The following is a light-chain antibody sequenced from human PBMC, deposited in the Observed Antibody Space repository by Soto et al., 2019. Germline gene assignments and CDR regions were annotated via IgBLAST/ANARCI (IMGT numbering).Light chain of an antibody. CDR3: QSYDSSLSGYV. CDR2: GNS. CDR1: SSNIGAGYD. Sequence: QSVLTQPPSVSGAPGQRVTISCTGSSSNIGAGYDVHWYQQLPGTAPKPLIYGNSNRPSGVPDRFSGSKSGTSASLATTGLQAEDEADYYCQSYDSSLSGYVFGTGTKVTVL. V-gene: IGLV1-40*01. J-gene: IGLJ1*01.